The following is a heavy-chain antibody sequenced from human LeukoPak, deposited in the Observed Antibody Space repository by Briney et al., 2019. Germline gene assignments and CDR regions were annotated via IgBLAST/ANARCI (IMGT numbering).Heavy chain of an antibody. Sequence: PSETLSLTCTVSGGSISSGGYYWGWIRQHPGKGLEWIGYIYYSGSTYYNPSLKSRVTISVDTSKNQFSLKLSSVTAADTAVYYCARVYDFWSGYPLNWFDPWGQGTLVTVSS. J-gene: IGHJ5*02. D-gene: IGHD3-3*01. CDR2: IYYSGST. CDR3: ARVYDFWSGYPLNWFDP. CDR1: GGSISSGGYY. V-gene: IGHV4-31*03.